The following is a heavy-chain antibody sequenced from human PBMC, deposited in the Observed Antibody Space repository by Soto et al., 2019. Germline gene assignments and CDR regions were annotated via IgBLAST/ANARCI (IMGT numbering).Heavy chain of an antibody. V-gene: IGHV3-48*03. Sequence: EVQLVESGGALDKPGGSLRLSCEASGLTFGRFELHWVRQAPGKGLEWISYISSSGSTAYYASSVEGRFTISRDNANNSVYLQMDSLRAEDTALYYCTRAAWFPYVSFYWGQGALVTVSS. D-gene: IGHD3-10*01. CDR3: TRAAWFPYVSFY. CDR2: ISSSGSTA. J-gene: IGHJ4*02. CDR1: GLTFGRFE.